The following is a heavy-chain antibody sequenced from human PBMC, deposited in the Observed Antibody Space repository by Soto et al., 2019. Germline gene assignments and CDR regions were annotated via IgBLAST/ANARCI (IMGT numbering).Heavy chain of an antibody. Sequence: EVQLVESGGGLVQPGGFLRLSCAASGFTFSSSWMSWVRQAPGKGLEWVANIKQDGSEKSHVDSVKGRFTISRDNAKNSLYLQMNSLRGEDTAVYYCATAHRATTLYWGQGTLVTVSS. CDR2: IKQDGSEK. CDR1: GFTFSSSW. CDR3: ATAHRATTLY. V-gene: IGHV3-7*01. D-gene: IGHD4-17*01. J-gene: IGHJ4*02.